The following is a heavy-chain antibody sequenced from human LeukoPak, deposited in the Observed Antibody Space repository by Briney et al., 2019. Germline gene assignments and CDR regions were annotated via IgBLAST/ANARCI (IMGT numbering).Heavy chain of an antibody. V-gene: IGHV1-46*01. J-gene: IGHJ4*02. D-gene: IGHD5-24*01. CDR2: INPSGGST. CDR1: GYTFTSYY. Sequence: ASVKVSCKASGYTFTSYYMHWVRQAPGQGLEWMGIINPSGGSTSYAQKFQGRVTMTRDTSTSTVYMELSSLRSEDTAVYYCARAPEERWLPTTLDYWGQGTLVTVSS. CDR3: ARAPEERWLPTTLDY.